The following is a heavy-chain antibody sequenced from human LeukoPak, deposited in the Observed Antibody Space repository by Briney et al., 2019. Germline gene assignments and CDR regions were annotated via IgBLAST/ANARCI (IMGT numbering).Heavy chain of an antibody. Sequence: SETLSLTCTVSGGSISSSSYYWGWMRQPPGKGLEWIGSIYYSGSTYYNPTLKRRVTISVDTSKNQFSLKLSSVTAADTAVYYCARGFLTYWGQGALVTVSS. CDR3: ARGFLTY. CDR1: GGSISSSSYY. CDR2: IYYSGST. V-gene: IGHV4-39*01. D-gene: IGHD3-10*01. J-gene: IGHJ4*02.